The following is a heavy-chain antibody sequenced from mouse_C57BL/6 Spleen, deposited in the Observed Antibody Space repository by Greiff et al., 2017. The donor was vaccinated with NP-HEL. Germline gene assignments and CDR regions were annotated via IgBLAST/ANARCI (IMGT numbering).Heavy chain of an antibody. CDR1: GFSLSTSGMG. V-gene: IGHV8-12*01. D-gene: IGHD2-3*01. J-gene: IGHJ3*01. CDR2: IYWDDDK. Sequence: QVTLKVSGPGILQSSQTLSLTCSFSGFSLSTSGMGVSWIRQPSGKGLEWLVHIYWDDDKRYNPFLKSRLTITKDTSRNQIILKITSVDTADTATYCCALGDGYYSAWFAYWGQGTLVTVSA. CDR3: ALGDGYYSAWFAY.